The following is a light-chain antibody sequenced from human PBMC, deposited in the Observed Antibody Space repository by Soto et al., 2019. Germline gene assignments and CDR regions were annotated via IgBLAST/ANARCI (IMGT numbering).Light chain of an antibody. J-gene: IGKJ2*01. V-gene: IGKV1-5*01. CDR2: DAS. CDR1: QSLSSW. CDR3: QQYKRCLYT. Sequence: DIQMTQSPSTLSASVGDRVTITCRASQSLSSWLAWYQQKPGKAPKLLIYDASSLESGVPSRFSGSGSGTEFTLTISSLQPEDSATYFCQQYKRCLYTFGQGPKVDIK.